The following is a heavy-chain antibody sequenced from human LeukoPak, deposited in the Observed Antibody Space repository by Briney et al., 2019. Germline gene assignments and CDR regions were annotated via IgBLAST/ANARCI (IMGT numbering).Heavy chain of an antibody. CDR2: IYHSGST. J-gene: IGHJ5*02. CDR1: GGSISSGHSS. CDR3: ARRTTSWFDP. Sequence: KPSQTLSLTCAVSGGSISSGHSSWNWFRQPPGKGLEWIGYIYHSGSTYYNPSLKSRVAISVDKSKNQFSLKLRSVTAADTAVYYCARRTTSWFDPWGQGTLVTVSS. V-gene: IGHV4-30-2*01. D-gene: IGHD4-17*01.